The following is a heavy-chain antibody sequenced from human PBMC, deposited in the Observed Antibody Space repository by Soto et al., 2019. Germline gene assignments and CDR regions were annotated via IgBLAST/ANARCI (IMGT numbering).Heavy chain of an antibody. CDR1: GFTFSSYG. J-gene: IGHJ4*02. V-gene: IGHV3-30*18. CDR3: AKDIGSIGWYCSATLDY. CDR2: ISYDGSNK. D-gene: IGHD2-15*01. Sequence: QVQLVESGGGVVQPGRSLRLSCAASGFTFSSYGMHWVRQAPGKGLEWVAVISYDGSNKYYADSVKGRFTISRDNSKNTFYLQMNSLIAEDTAVYYCAKDIGSIGWYCSATLDYWGQGTLVTVSS.